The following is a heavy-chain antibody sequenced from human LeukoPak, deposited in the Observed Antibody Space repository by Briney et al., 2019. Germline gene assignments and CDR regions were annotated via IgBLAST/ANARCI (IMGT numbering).Heavy chain of an antibody. CDR1: GYTFTGYY. CDR3: ARAALGVEMATITD. J-gene: IGHJ4*02. CDR2: INPNSGGT. Sequence: GASVKVSCKASGYTFTGYYMHWLRQAPGQGLEWMGWINPNSGGTNYAQKFQGRVTMTRDTSISTAYMELSRLRSDDTAVYYCARAALGVEMATITDWGQGTLVTASS. D-gene: IGHD5-24*01. V-gene: IGHV1-2*02.